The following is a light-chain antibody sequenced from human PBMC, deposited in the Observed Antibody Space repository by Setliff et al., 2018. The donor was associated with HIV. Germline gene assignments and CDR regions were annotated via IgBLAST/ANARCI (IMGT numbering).Light chain of an antibody. V-gene: IGLV2-14*01. J-gene: IGLJ1*01. Sequence: QSALPQPASVSGSPGQSITISCTGTTSDVGGYNYVSWYQQHPGKAPKLIIYEVKNRPSGVSNRFSGSKSGNTASLTISGLQAEDEADYYCSSYAITNTLPFGTGT. CDR2: EVK. CDR3: SSYAITNTLP. CDR1: TSDVGGYNY.